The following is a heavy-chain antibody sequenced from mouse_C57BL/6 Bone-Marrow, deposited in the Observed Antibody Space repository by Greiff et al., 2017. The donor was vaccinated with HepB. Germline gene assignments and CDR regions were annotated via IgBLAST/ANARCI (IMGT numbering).Heavy chain of an antibody. D-gene: IGHD1-1*01. CDR2: ISDGGSYT. CDR3: ARDKVFFTTVVATRCYAMDY. V-gene: IGHV5-4*01. CDR1: GFTFSSYA. J-gene: IGHJ4*01. Sequence: EVKLVEPGGGLVKPGGSLKLSCAASGFTFSSYAMSWVSQTPEKRLEWVATISDGGSYTYYPHNVKGRFTISRDNAKNNLYLQMSHLKSENTAMYYCARDKVFFTTVVATRCYAMDYWGQGTSVTVSS.